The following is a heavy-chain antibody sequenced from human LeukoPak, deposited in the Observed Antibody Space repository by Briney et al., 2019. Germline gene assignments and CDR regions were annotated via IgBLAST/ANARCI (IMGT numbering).Heavy chain of an antibody. D-gene: IGHD4-23*01. V-gene: IGHV4-39*07. J-gene: IGHJ5*02. CDR2: IYYSGST. Sequence: SETLSLTYTVSGGSISSSSYYWGWIRQPPGKGLEWIGSIYYSGSTYYNPSLKSRVTISVDTSKNQFSLKLSSVTAADTAVYYCARDLPDYGGNSANWFDPWGQGTLVTVSS. CDR1: GGSISSSSYY. CDR3: ARDLPDYGGNSANWFDP.